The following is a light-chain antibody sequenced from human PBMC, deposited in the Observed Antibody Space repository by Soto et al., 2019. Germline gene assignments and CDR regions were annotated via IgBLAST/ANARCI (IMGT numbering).Light chain of an antibody. Sequence: DIQMTQSHSTLSGSVGDRVTITCRASQTISSWLAWYQQKPGKAPKLLIYKASTLKSGVPSRFSGSGSGTEFTLTISSLQPDDFATYHCQHYNSYSEAFGQGTKVDI. CDR2: KAS. CDR1: QTISSW. V-gene: IGKV1-5*03. J-gene: IGKJ1*01. CDR3: QHYNSYSEA.